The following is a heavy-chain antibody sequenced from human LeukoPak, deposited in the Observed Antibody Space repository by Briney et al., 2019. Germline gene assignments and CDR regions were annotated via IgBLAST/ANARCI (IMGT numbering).Heavy chain of an antibody. J-gene: IGHJ4*02. V-gene: IGHV4-4*02. CDR1: GGSIISGNW. CDR3: ASSDGQPPRFDSSYDVIDY. Sequence: PSETLSLTCAVSGGSIISGNWWSWVRQPPGKGLEWIGEIYHSGRTNYNPSLKSRVTISLDKSKNQFSLNLSSVTAADTALYYCASSDGQPPRFDSSYDVIDYWGQGTLVTVSS. CDR2: IYHSGRT. D-gene: IGHD5-12*01.